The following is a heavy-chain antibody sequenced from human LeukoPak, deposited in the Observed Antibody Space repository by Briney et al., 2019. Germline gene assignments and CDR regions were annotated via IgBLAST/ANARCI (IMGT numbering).Heavy chain of an antibody. CDR1: GYSFTSYW. CDR2: IYPGDSDT. Sequence: GESLKISCKGSGYSFTSYWIGWVRQMPGKGLEWMGIIYPGDSDTRYSPSFQGQVTISADKSISTAYLQWSSLKASDTAMYYCARHRLRYYYYYYMDVWGKGTTVTVSS. CDR3: ARHRLRYYYYYYMDV. J-gene: IGHJ6*03. V-gene: IGHV5-51*01.